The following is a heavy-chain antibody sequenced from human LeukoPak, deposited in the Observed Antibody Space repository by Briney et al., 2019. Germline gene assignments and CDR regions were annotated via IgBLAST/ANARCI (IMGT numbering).Heavy chain of an antibody. CDR2: IRNRANSYIT. CDR1: GLTFSDHH. CDR3: TTDEWQ. D-gene: IGHD3-3*01. J-gene: IGHJ4*02. Sequence: GGSLRLSCAASGLTFSDHHTDWVPEAPGGGLEWVGRIRNRANSYITKYAASVTGRFTISRDDSTDTLSLQMNSLKTEDTAVYYCTTDEWQWGQGTLVTVSS. V-gene: IGHV3-72*01.